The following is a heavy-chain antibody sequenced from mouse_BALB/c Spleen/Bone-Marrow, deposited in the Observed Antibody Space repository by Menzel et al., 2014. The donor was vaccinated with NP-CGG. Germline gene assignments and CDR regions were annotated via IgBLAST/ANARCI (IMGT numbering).Heavy chain of an antibody. CDR3: ARDVGYGNYFVY. V-gene: IGHV7-1*02. CDR1: GFTFSDFY. D-gene: IGHD2-10*02. Sequence: EVKLVESGGGLVQPGDSLRLSCETSGFTFSDFYMEWVRQPPGKRLEWIAASRNKAKYYTTEYSASVKGRFIVSRDTSQSVLYLQMNALRAEDTAIYYCARDVGYGNYFVYWGQGTLVTVSA. J-gene: IGHJ3*01. CDR2: SRNKAKYYTT.